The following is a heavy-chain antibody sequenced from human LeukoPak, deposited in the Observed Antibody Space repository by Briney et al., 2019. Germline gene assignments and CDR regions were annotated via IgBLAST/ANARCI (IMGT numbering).Heavy chain of an antibody. V-gene: IGHV4-59*01. J-gene: IGHJ5*02. CDR1: GGSISTYY. CDR3: AAAGKRGGWFDP. CDR2: IYYSGTT. D-gene: IGHD6-13*01. Sequence: PSETLSLTCTVSGGSISTYYWSWIRQPPGKGLEWIGYIYYSGTTKYNPSLKSRVTISVDTSKNQFSLKLSPVTAADTAVYYCAAAGKRGGWFDPWGQGTLVTVSS.